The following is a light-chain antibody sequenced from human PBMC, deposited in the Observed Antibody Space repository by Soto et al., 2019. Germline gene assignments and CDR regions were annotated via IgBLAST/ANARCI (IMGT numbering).Light chain of an antibody. V-gene: IGKV3-20*01. J-gene: IGKJ2*01. Sequence: EIVLTQSPGTMSLSPGQRATLSCRASETVSRSYLAWYQQTPGQAPRLLIYDASSRATGIPDRFSGSGSGTDFSLTISRLEPEDFVVYYCQQFVESPFTFGQGTKLEIK. CDR2: DAS. CDR3: QQFVESPFT. CDR1: ETVSRSY.